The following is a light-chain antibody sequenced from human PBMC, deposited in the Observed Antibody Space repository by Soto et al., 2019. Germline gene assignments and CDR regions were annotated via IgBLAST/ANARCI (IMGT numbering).Light chain of an antibody. CDR2: GAS. V-gene: IGKV3-15*01. CDR1: QSVSTT. CDR3: QQYKDWPTT. Sequence: EVVVTQSPATLSVSPAQRASLSCVAGQSVSTTVAWYHQKPGQAPRLLVYGASTRATGIPARFSGSGAGTDVTLTTTSLQSEDFGVYFCQQYKDWPTTFGQGTKVDIK. J-gene: IGKJ1*01.